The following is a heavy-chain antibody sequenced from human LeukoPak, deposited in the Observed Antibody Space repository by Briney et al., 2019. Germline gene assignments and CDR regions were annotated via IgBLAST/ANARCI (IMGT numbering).Heavy chain of an antibody. CDR1: GFTFSSYG. Sequence: GRSLRLSCAASGFTFSSYGMHWVRQAPGKGLEWVAVISYDGSNKYYADSVKGRYTISRDNSKNTLYLQMNSLRAEDTAVYYCAKDAAPYGDSYFQHWGQGTLVTVSS. J-gene: IGHJ1*01. CDR3: AKDAAPYGDSYFQH. V-gene: IGHV3-30*18. CDR2: ISYDGSNK. D-gene: IGHD4-17*01.